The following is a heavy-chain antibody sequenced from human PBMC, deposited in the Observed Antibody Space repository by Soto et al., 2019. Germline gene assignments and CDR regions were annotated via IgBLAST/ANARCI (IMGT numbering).Heavy chain of an antibody. J-gene: IGHJ3*01. Sequence: GSLRLSCAGSGFTFNRNAMSWVRQAPGKGLAGVSGITGNSAFTYYADSVKGRFIISRDNSKNTLYLQINTLRVEDTAVYYCAKNRDYDYDAFDVWGQGTVVTVSS. CDR2: ITGNSAFT. CDR3: AKNRDYDYDAFDV. V-gene: IGHV3-23*01. CDR1: GFTFNRNA. D-gene: IGHD3-16*01.